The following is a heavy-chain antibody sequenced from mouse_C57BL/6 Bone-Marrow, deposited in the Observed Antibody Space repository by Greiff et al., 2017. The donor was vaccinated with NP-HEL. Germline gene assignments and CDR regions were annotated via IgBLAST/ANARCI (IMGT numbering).Heavy chain of an antibody. Sequence: VQLKESGPELVKPGASVKISCKASGYSFTGYYMHWVKQSHGNILDWIGYIYPYNGVSSYNQKFKGKATLTVDKSSSTAYMELRSLTSEDSAVYYCARGYYYGSSSGNAMDYWGQGTSVTVSS. D-gene: IGHD1-1*01. CDR1: GYSFTGYY. CDR3: ARGYYYGSSSGNAMDY. V-gene: IGHV1-31*01. J-gene: IGHJ4*01. CDR2: IYPYNGVS.